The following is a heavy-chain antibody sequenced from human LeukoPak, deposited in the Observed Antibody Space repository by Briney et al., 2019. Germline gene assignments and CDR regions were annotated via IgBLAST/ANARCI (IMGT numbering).Heavy chain of an antibody. V-gene: IGHV3-21*01. CDR1: GFTFSSYS. CDR3: ARDRLATVTDEAY. J-gene: IGHJ4*02. D-gene: IGHD4-17*01. CDR2: ITGSSTYI. Sequence: GGSLRLSCAASGFTFSSYSMNWVRQAPGKGLEWVSSITGSSTYIYYADSVKGRFTISRDNAKSSLYLQMNSLRAEDTAVYYCARDRLATVTDEAYWGQGTLVTVSS.